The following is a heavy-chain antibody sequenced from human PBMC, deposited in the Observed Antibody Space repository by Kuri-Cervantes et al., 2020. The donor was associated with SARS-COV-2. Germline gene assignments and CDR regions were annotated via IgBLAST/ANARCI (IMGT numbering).Heavy chain of an antibody. CDR1: GYSFTSYW. Sequence: GESLKISCQGSGYSFTSYWIGWVRQMPGKGLEWMGIIYPGDSDTKYSPSLQGQVTISADKSISTAYLQWSILKASDTAMYYCARRWGSRFNWLDPWGQGNLVTVSS. CDR2: IYPGDSDT. D-gene: IGHD6-13*01. CDR3: ARRWGSRFNWLDP. V-gene: IGHV5-51*01. J-gene: IGHJ5*02.